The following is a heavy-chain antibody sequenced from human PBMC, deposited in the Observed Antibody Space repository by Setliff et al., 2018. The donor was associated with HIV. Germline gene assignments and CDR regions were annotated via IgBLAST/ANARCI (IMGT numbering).Heavy chain of an antibody. Sequence: ASVKVSCKASGYTFTGYYMHWVRQAPGQGLEWMGRINPNSGGTNYAQKFQGRVTMTRDTSISTAYMELSRLRSDDPAVYYCARDWVAGTSGYYYYYMDVWGKGTTVTSP. CDR2: INPNSGGT. V-gene: IGHV1-2*06. CDR3: ARDWVAGTSGYYYYYMDV. CDR1: GYTFTGYY. J-gene: IGHJ6*03. D-gene: IGHD6-19*01.